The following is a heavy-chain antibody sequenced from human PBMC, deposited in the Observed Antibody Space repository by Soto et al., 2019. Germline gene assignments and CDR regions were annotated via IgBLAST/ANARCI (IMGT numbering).Heavy chain of an antibody. CDR1: GFTFSSYG. V-gene: IGHV3-30*18. CDR2: ISYDGSNK. Sequence: GGSLRLSCAASGFTFSSYGMHWVRQAPGKGLEWVAVISYDGSNKYYADSVKGRFTISRDNSKNTLYLQMNSLRAEDTAVYYCAKGDYDYIWGSYRPVSADGGFDYWGQGTLVTVSS. J-gene: IGHJ4*02. CDR3: AKGDYDYIWGSYRPVSADGGFDY. D-gene: IGHD3-16*02.